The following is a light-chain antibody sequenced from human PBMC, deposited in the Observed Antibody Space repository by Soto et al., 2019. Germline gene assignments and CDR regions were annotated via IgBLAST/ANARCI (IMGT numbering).Light chain of an antibody. V-gene: IGLV2-8*01. CDR2: EVN. Sequence: QSVLTQPPSASGSPGQSVAISCTGTNSDIGNYNFVSWYQQHPGKAPKLMIYEVNKRPSGVPDRFSGSKSGNTASLTVSGLQPEDEADYYCQSYDTGVSGSIFGGGTKLTVL. J-gene: IGLJ2*01. CDR1: NSDIGNYNF. CDR3: QSYDTGVSGSI.